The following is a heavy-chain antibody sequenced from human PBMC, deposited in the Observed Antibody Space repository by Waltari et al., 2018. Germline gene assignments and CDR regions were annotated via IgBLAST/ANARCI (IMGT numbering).Heavy chain of an antibody. V-gene: IGHV1-69*12. CDR1: GGTFSSYA. CDR2: IIPIFGTA. D-gene: IGHD2-2*01. Sequence: QVQLVQSGAEVKKPGSSVKVSCKASGGTFSSYAISWVRQAPGQGLEWMGGIIPIFGTANYAQKFQGRVTITADESTSTAYMELSSLRSEDTAVYYCARVEVVSKIGIRHYYYGMDVWGQGTTVTVSS. J-gene: IGHJ6*02. CDR3: ARVEVVSKIGIRHYYYGMDV.